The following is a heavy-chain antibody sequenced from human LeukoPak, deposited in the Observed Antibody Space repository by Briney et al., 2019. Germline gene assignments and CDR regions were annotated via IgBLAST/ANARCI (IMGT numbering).Heavy chain of an antibody. CDR1: GLTFSTNS. Sequence: GGSLRLSCAAAGLTFSTNSMNWVRQAPGKGLEWVSYISFSSSTIYYADSVKGRFTISRDNAKNLLYLQMNSLRAEDTALYYCAKGSSYDILTGYPAYFDYWGQGTLVTVSS. D-gene: IGHD3-9*01. CDR2: ISFSSSTI. CDR3: AKGSSYDILTGYPAYFDY. J-gene: IGHJ4*02. V-gene: IGHV3-48*01.